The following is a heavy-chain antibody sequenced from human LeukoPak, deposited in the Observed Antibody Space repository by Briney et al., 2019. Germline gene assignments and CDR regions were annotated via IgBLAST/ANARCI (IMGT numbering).Heavy chain of an antibody. CDR3: ARGGYYNSGSTDY. CDR1: GFTFSDYY. D-gene: IGHD3-10*01. CDR2: ISSGSSYT. Sequence: TGGSLRLSCVGSGFTFSDYYMSWIRQAPGKGLEWVSYISSGSSYTNYADSVRGRFSISGDNDKNSLYLQMNSLRAEDTAVYYCARGGYYNSGSTDYWGHGTLVTVSS. V-gene: IGHV3-11*05. J-gene: IGHJ4*01.